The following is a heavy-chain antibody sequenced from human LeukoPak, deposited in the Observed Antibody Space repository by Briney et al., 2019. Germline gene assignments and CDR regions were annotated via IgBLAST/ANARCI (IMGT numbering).Heavy chain of an antibody. CDR3: AKAPFRYYGSGIDY. Sequence: GGSLRLSCAASGFTFSSYAMSWVRQAPGKGLEWVSAISGSGGSTYYADSVKGRFTISRDNSKNTLYLQMNSLRAEDTAVYYRAKAPFRYYGSGIDYWGQGTLVTVSS. D-gene: IGHD3-10*01. CDR2: ISGSGGST. CDR1: GFTFSSYA. V-gene: IGHV3-23*01. J-gene: IGHJ4*02.